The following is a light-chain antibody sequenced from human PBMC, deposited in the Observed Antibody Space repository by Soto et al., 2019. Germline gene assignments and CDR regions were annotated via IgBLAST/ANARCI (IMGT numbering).Light chain of an antibody. V-gene: IGLV2-8*01. CDR3: RSYAGSNNFKV. Sequence: QSVLTQPPSASGSPGQSVTISCTGTSSDVGGYNYVSWYQQHPGKAPKLMIYEVSKRPSGVPDRFSGSKSGNTASLTVSGLQAEAEAEYYCRSYAGSNNFKVFGGGTKLTVL. CDR1: SSDVGGYNY. CDR2: EVS. J-gene: IGLJ3*02.